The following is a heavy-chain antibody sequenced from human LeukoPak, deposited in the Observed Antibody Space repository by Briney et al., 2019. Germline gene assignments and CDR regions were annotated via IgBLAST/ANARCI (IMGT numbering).Heavy chain of an antibody. V-gene: IGHV3-23*01. CDR3: AKGYCSAGSCVHSDY. J-gene: IGHJ4*02. CDR1: GFSLSSYA. CDR2: ISGSGANT. Sequence: GGSLRLSCAASGFSLSSYAMSWGRQAPGRGLEWVSAISGSGANTYYADSVKGRFTISRDNSKNTLYLQMNSLRAEDTAVYYCAKGYCSAGSCVHSDYWGQGTLVTVSS. D-gene: IGHD2-15*01.